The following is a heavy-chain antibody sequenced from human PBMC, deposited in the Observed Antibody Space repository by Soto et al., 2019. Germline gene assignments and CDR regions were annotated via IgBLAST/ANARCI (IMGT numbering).Heavy chain of an antibody. J-gene: IGHJ6*03. CDR1: GGSIRESGFY. CDR2: SFLSWRT. Sequence: QMQLQESGPGLVKPSETLALTCTVSGGSIRESGFYGGWIRQSPGKGPEWIGSSFLSWRTHYNPSLRSRVTLSVDASKNQFSLNLNSVTAADTAVYYCARSLMDVWGKGTTVRVSS. CDR3: ARSLMDV. V-gene: IGHV4-39*01.